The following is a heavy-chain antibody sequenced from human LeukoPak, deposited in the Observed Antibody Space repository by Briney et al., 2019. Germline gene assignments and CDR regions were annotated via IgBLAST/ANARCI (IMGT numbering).Heavy chain of an antibody. CDR3: ARGIAVAGRFDY. CDR2: ISGSGGST. Sequence: PGGSLRLSCAASGFTFSSHAMSWVRQAPGKGLEWVSAISGSGGSTYYADSVKGRFTISRDNSKNTLYLQMNSLRAEDTAVYYCARGIAVAGRFDYWGQGTLVTVSS. V-gene: IGHV3-23*01. D-gene: IGHD6-19*01. CDR1: GFTFSSHA. J-gene: IGHJ4*02.